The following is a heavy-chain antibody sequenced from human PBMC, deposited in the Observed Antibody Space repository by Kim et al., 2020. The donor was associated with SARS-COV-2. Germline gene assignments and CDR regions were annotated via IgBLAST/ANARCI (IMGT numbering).Heavy chain of an antibody. J-gene: IGHJ4*02. CDR2: IYHSGST. CDR1: GGSISSSNW. D-gene: IGHD3-16*02. CDR3: ARDYYDYVWGSYRQYYFDY. Sequence: LRETLSLTCAVSGGSISSSNWWSWVRQPPGKGLEWIGEIYHSGSTNYNPSLKSQVTISVDKSKNQFSLKLSSVTAADTAVYYCARDYYDYVWGSYRQYYFDYWGQGTLVTVSS. V-gene: IGHV4-4*02.